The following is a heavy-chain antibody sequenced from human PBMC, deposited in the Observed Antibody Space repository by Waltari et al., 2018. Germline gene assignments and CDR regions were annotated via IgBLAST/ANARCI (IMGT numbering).Heavy chain of an antibody. CDR2: TNPRGCST. D-gene: IGHD4-17*01. J-gene: IGHJ6*02. CDR3: ARCHYGVNSSLWYYGMDV. Sequence: QVQLVQSGAEVKKPGASVKVSCKASEYTFTSDYMHWVRQAPGQGFEWMGITNPRGCSTRYAQKFQGRVTMTRDTATSTVYMELSSLGSEDTAVYYCARCHYGVNSSLWYYGMDVWGQGTTVTVSS. CDR1: EYTFTSDY. V-gene: IGHV1-46*01.